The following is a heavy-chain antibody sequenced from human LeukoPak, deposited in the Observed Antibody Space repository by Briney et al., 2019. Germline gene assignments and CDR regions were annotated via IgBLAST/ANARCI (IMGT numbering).Heavy chain of an antibody. CDR3: ARSGTLLYDRKYFQH. CDR1: GGTFSSYT. V-gene: IGHV1-69*02. CDR2: IIPILGIA. J-gene: IGHJ1*01. Sequence: SVRVSCKASGGTFSSYTISWVRQAPGQGLEWMGRIIPILGIANYAQKFQGRVTIIADKSTSTAYMELSSLRSEDTAVYYCARSGTLLYDRKYFQHWGQGTLVTVSS. D-gene: IGHD1-14*01.